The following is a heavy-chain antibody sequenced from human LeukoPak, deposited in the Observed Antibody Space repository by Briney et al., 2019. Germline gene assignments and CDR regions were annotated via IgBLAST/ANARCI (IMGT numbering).Heavy chain of an antibody. CDR2: IKQDGSEK. Sequence: GGSLRLSCAASGFTFSSYWMSWVRQAPGKGLEWVANIKQDGSEKYYVDSVKGRFTISRDNAKNTLYLQMSSLRAEDTAVYYCARATGIQLWYDYYYYMDVWGKGTTVTISS. CDR3: ARATGIQLWYDYYYYMDV. D-gene: IGHD5-18*01. J-gene: IGHJ6*03. CDR1: GFTFSSYW. V-gene: IGHV3-7*01.